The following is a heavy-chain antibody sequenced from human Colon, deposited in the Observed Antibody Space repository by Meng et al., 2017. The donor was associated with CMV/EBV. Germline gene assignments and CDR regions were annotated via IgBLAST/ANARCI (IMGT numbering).Heavy chain of an antibody. D-gene: IGHD2-2*01. V-gene: IGHV1-69*01. CDR1: GGPFKSNA. J-gene: IGHJ5*02. Sequence: KTSGGPFKSNAISWVRQAPGQGLEWMGGIIPIFGTPKYAQKFQGRVTITADESTSTTYMELSSLTSDDTAVYYCARSPLPAALNWFDPWGQGTLVTVS. CDR2: IIPIFGTP. CDR3: ARSPLPAALNWFDP.